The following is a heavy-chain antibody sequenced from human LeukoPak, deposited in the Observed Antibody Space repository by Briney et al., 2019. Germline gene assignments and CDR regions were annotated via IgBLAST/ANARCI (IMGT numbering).Heavy chain of an antibody. CDR2: IYHTGST. D-gene: IGHD1-26*01. Sequence: SETLSLTCSVSGGPITEYYWSWIRKPPGKGLEWIGYIYHTGSTNYSPSLKSRLTMSVDASKNQFSLKLVSVTAADTAVYYCARDRGTTGYYYLDSWGQGILVTVSS. V-gene: IGHV4-59*01. CDR1: GGPITEYY. J-gene: IGHJ4*02. CDR3: ARDRGTTGYYYLDS.